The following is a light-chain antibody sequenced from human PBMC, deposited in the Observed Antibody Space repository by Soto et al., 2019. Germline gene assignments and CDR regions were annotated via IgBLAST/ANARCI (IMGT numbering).Light chain of an antibody. CDR2: AAS. V-gene: IGKV1-39*01. CDR3: QQSYSAPFT. Sequence: DIQMTQSPSSLSASVGDRVTITCRASQNISNYLNWYQQKPGKAPYLLIFAASSLQGGVPSRFSGSGSGTDFTLTLNSLQPEDFATYYCQQSYSAPFTCGPGTKVDIK. CDR1: QNISNY. J-gene: IGKJ3*01.